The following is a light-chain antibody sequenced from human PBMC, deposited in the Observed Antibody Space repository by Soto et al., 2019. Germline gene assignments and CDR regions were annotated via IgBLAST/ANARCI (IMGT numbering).Light chain of an antibody. CDR2: EAS. V-gene: IGKV1-39*01. J-gene: IGKJ1*01. Sequence: DIRMTQSPSSLSASVGDRVTITYRASQSIDTHLNWYQQHPGKAPNALIYEASNLQSGVPSRFSGSGSGTDFTLTISGLQPDDSATYYCHQTYSPPDTFGQGTKVDIK. CDR3: HQTYSPPDT. CDR1: QSIDTH.